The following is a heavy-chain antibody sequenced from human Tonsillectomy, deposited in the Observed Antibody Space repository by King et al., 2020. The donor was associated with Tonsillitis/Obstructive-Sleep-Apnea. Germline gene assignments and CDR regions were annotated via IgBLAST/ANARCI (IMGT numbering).Heavy chain of an antibody. Sequence: VQLVESGGGVVQPGRSLRLSCAASGFTFSRHGMHWVRQAPGKGLEWVAVISYDGNNKYYADSVKGRFTISRDNSKNTLYLQMNSLRAEDPAVYYCAIRPITGTAGIDYWGQGTLVTVSS. V-gene: IGHV3-30*03. D-gene: IGHD1-7*01. CDR3: AIRPITGTAGIDY. CDR2: ISYDGNNK. J-gene: IGHJ4*02. CDR1: GFTFSRHG.